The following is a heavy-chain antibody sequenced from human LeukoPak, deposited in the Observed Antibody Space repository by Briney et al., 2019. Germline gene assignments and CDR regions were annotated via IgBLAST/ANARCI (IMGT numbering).Heavy chain of an antibody. CDR3: ATCQGDLCSHFDY. J-gene: IGHJ4*02. V-gene: IGHV1-69*04. Sequence: GASVKVSCKASGGTFSSYAISWVRQAPGQGLEWMGRIIPIFGIANYAQKFQGRVTIAADKSTSTAYMELSSLRSEDTAVYYCATCQGDLCSHFDYWGQGTLVTVSS. CDR2: IIPIFGIA. CDR1: GGTFSSYA. D-gene: IGHD3-16*01.